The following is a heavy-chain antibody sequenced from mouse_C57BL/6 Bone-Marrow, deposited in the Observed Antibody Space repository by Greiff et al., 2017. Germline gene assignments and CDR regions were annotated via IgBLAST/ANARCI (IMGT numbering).Heavy chain of an antibody. J-gene: IGHJ3*01. Sequence: VQLQQSGAELVRPGASVKLSCTASGFNIKDYYMHWVKQRPEQGLEWIGRIDPEDGDTEYAPKFQGKATMTAATSSNTAYLQLSSLTSEDTAVYYCTTRLQAWFAYWGQGTLVTVSA. CDR3: TTRLQAWFAY. D-gene: IGHD2-2*01. V-gene: IGHV14-1*01. CDR2: IDPEDGDT. CDR1: GFNIKDYY.